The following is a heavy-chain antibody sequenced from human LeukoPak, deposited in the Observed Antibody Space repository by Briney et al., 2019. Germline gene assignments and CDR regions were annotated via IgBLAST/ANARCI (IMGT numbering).Heavy chain of an antibody. Sequence: GGSLRLSCAASGFTFSSYWMHWVRQAPGKGLVWVSRINSDGTSTSNADSAKGRFTISRDNAKNTLYLQMNSLRAEDTAVYYCARNYVWGNYRYFDYWGQGTLVTVSS. V-gene: IGHV3-74*01. CDR3: ARNYVWGNYRYFDY. D-gene: IGHD3-16*02. CDR2: INSDGTST. CDR1: GFTFSSYW. J-gene: IGHJ4*03.